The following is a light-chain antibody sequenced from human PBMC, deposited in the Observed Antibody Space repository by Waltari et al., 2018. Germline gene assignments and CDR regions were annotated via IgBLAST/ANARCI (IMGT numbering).Light chain of an antibody. V-gene: IGLV1-51*01. J-gene: IGLJ3*02. CDR2: DND. CDR1: SSNIGRSF. CDR3: GTWDTSLNTWV. Sequence: QSVLTQPPSVSASPGQTVTISCSGTSSNIGRSFVSWYQQFPGTAPKLLIHDNDERPSGIPDRFPGSKSGTSATLGITGLQTGDEADYYCGTWDTSLNTWVFGGGTKLTVL.